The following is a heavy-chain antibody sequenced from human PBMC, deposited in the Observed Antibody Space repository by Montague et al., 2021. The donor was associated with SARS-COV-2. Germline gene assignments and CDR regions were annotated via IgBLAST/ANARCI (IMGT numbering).Heavy chain of an antibody. Sequence: SETLSLTCTVSGGSIISYYWSWIRQYPGKRLEWIGYIYSTGSSDYNPSLESRVTMSIDMSKNQFSLNLTSVTAADTAVYYCARRGGWPYLDFWSQGTLVTVSS. CDR2: IYSTGSS. CDR3: ARRGGWPYLDF. J-gene: IGHJ4*02. CDR1: GGSIISYY. D-gene: IGHD6-19*01. V-gene: IGHV4-59*08.